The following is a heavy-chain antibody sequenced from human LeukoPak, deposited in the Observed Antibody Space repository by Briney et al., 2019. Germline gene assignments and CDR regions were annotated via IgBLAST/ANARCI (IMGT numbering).Heavy chain of an antibody. J-gene: IGHJ4*02. CDR2: IYYSGTT. CDR1: GGFISGYY. CDR3: ARSKGGEDTALLDY. D-gene: IGHD5-18*01. V-gene: IGHV4-59*01. Sequence: PSETLSLTCTVSGGFISGYYWSWIRQSPGKGLEWNGYIYYSGTTNYNPSLRSRVTISVDTSKNQFSLKLSSVTAADTAVYYCARSKGGEDTALLDYWGQGTLVTVSS.